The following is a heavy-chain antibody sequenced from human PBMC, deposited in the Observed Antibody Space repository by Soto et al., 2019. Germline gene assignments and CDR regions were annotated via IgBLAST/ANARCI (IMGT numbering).Heavy chain of an antibody. V-gene: IGHV3-23*01. CDR2: ISGSGSST. D-gene: IGHD3-16*01. CDR1: GITFSSYA. J-gene: IGHJ4*02. CDR3: AKPSREGGLYSSFDY. Sequence: GGSLRLSCAASGITFSSYAMDWVRQPPGKGLEWVSTISGSGSSTNFADSVKGRFTISRDNSKNTLYLHMNSLRAEDTAIYYCAKPSREGGLYSSFDYWGQGTLVTVSS.